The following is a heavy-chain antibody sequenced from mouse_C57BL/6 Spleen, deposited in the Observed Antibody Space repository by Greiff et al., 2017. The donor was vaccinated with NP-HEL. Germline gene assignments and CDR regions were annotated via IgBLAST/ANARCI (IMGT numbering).Heavy chain of an antibody. CDR1: VYSFTGYY. D-gene: IGHD3-1*01. Sequence: VQLQQSGPELVKPGASVKISCKASVYSFTGYYMNWVKQSPKKSLEWIGEINPSTGGTTYNQKFKAKATLTVDKSSSTAYMQLKSLTSEDSAVYYCARSHLGDFDYWGQGTTLTVSS. J-gene: IGHJ2*01. V-gene: IGHV1-42*01. CDR2: INPSTGGT. CDR3: ARSHLGDFDY.